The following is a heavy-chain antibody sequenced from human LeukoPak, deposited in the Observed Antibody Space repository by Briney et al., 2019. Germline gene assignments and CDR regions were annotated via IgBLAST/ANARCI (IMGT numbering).Heavy chain of an antibody. J-gene: IGHJ4*02. Sequence: ASVKVSCKASGYTFTSYGISWVRQAPGQGLEWMGWISSYNGNTNYAQKLQGRVTMSTDTSTGTAYMELSSLRSEDTAVYYCARVGSYSYYFDYWGQGTLVTVSS. CDR2: ISSYNGNT. CDR1: GYTFTSYG. CDR3: ARVGSYSYYFDY. V-gene: IGHV1-18*01. D-gene: IGHD1-26*01.